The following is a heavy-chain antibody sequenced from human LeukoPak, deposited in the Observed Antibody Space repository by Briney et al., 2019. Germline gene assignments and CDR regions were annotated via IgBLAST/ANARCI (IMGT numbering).Heavy chain of an antibody. D-gene: IGHD3-9*01. CDR2: IIPIFGTA. Sequence: SVKVSCKASGGTFSSYAISWVRQAPGQGLEWMGGIIPIFGTANYAQKFQGRVTITADESTSTAYMELSSLRSEDTAVYYCARSSGVLRYFDCPRGTCDAFDIWGQGTMVTVSS. CDR1: GGTFSSYA. J-gene: IGHJ3*02. CDR3: ARSSGVLRYFDCPRGTCDAFDI. V-gene: IGHV1-69*13.